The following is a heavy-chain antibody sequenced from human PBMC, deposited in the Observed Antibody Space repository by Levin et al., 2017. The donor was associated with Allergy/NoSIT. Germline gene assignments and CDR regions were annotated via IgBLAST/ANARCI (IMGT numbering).Heavy chain of an antibody. CDR1: GFTVSNNY. D-gene: IGHD6-13*01. CDR2: IYSGGNT. CDR3: ARTIAELRPDYSYYYHMDV. V-gene: IGHV3-66*02. Sequence: HSGGSLRLSCAATGFTVSNNYMSWVRQAPGKGLEWVSVIYSGGNTFYSDSVKGRFTISRDNSKNTVYLQMNSLRSDDTAVYSCARTIAELRPDYSYYYHMDVWGKGTTVSVSS. J-gene: IGHJ6*03.